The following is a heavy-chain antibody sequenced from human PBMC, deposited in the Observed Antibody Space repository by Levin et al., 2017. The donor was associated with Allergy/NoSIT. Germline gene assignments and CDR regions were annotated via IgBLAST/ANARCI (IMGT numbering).Heavy chain of an antibody. J-gene: IGHJ6*02. CDR3: ARERATSTDPYYGMDV. CDR1: GYTFTRYG. Sequence: ASVKVSCKASGYTFTRYGISWVRQAPGQGLEWMGWISGYNGDTNDVQRFQGRVTMTTDTPTSTAYMELRSLRSDDTAVYFCARERATSTDPYYGMDVWGQGTTVIVSS. V-gene: IGHV1-18*01. CDR2: ISGYNGDT.